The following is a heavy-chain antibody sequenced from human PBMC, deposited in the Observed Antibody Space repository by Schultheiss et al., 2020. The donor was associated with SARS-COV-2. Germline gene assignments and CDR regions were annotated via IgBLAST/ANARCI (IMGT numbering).Heavy chain of an antibody. CDR3: ARGVIKMVRGVISYYFDY. V-gene: IGHV1-69*06. CDR1: GYTFTGYY. D-gene: IGHD3-10*01. Sequence: SVKVSCKASGYTFTGYYMHWVRQAPGQGLEWMGGIIPIFGTANYAQKFQGRVTITADKSTRTVYMELSSLRSEDTAVYYCARGVIKMVRGVISYYFDYWGQGTLVTVSS. CDR2: IIPIFGTA. J-gene: IGHJ4*02.